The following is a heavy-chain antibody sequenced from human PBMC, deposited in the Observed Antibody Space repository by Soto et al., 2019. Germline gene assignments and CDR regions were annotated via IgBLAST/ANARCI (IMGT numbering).Heavy chain of an antibody. V-gene: IGHV1-18*01. Sequence: QVQLVPAGAEVKKPGASVKVSCKASGYTFTSYGISWVRQXPGXGLEWMGWISAYNGNTKYAQKLQGRVTMTTDTSTSTAYMXXXGLXXXDTAVYYCARDLGQQLFDYWGQGTLVTVSS. CDR3: ARDLGQQLFDY. D-gene: IGHD6-13*01. CDR1: GYTFTSYG. J-gene: IGHJ4*02. CDR2: ISAYNGNT.